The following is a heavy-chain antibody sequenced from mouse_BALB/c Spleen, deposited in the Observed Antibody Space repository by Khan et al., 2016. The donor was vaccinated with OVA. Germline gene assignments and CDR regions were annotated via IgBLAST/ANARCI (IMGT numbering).Heavy chain of an antibody. CDR2: IWSGGST. Sequence: QVQLKQSGPGLVQPSQSLSITCTVSGFSLTSYGIHWVRQSPGKGLEWLGVIWSGGSTDYSAAFISRLSISKDNSKSQVFFKMNSLQANDTAIYYCARNYDYDEGLAYWGQGPLVTVSA. CDR1: GFSLTSYG. CDR3: ARNYDYDEGLAY. J-gene: IGHJ3*01. V-gene: IGHV2-2*02. D-gene: IGHD2-4*01.